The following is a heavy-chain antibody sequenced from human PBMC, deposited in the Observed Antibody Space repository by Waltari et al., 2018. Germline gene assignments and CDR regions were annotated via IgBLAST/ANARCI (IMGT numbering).Heavy chain of an antibody. CDR3: ARRDLYWYFDL. J-gene: IGHJ2*01. Sequence: QVQLQESGPGLVKPSGTLSLTCAVSGGSISSSNWWSWVRQPPGKGLEWIGEIYHSGSTNYNPSLKSRGTISVDKAKNQFSLKLSSVTASDTAVYYCARRDLYWYFDLWGRGTLVTVSS. CDR2: IYHSGST. CDR1: GGSISSSNW. V-gene: IGHV4-4*02.